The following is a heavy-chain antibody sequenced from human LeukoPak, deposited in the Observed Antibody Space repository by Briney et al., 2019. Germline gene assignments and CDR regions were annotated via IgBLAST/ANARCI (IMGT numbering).Heavy chain of an antibody. CDR2: IYYSGST. D-gene: IGHD6-19*01. Sequence: PSETLSLTCTVSGGSISSYYWSWIRQPPGKGLEWIGYIYYSGSTNYNPSLKSRVTISVDTSKNQFSLKLSSVTAADTAVYYCARSVAGTLWRFDYWGQGTLVTVSS. CDR3: ARSVAGTLWRFDY. V-gene: IGHV4-59*01. J-gene: IGHJ4*02. CDR1: GGSISSYY.